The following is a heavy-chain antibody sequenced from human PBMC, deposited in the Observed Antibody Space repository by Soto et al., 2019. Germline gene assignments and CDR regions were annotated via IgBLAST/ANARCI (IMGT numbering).Heavy chain of an antibody. CDR2: ISSSSSTI. CDR1: GFTFSSYS. D-gene: IGHD3-3*01. CDR3: ARDRTIFGVVIIYYFDY. Sequence: GGSLRLSCAASGFTFSSYSMNWVRQAPGKGLEWVSYISSSSSTIYYADSVKGRFTISRDNAKNSLYLQMNSLRAEDTAVYYCARDRTIFGVVIIYYFDYWGQGTLVTVSS. J-gene: IGHJ4*02. V-gene: IGHV3-48*01.